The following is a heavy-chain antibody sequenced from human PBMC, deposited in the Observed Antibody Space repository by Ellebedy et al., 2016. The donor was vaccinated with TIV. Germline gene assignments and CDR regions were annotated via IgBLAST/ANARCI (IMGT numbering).Heavy chain of an antibody. V-gene: IGHV4-39*07. J-gene: IGHJ4*02. CDR2: IYYSGST. D-gene: IGHD3/OR15-3a*01. CDR3: ARRSKGGLVFFDY. CDR1: GGSIASSGYY. Sequence: MPSETLSLTCTVSGGSIASSGYYWGWIRQPPGKGLEWIGFIYYSGSTYYNPSLKSRVTISVDTSKNQFSLNLSSVTAADTAVYYCARRSKGGLVFFDYWGQGTLVTVSS.